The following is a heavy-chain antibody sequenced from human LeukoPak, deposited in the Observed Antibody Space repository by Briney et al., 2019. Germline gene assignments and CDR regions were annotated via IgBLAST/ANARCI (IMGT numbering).Heavy chain of an antibody. CDR1: GGSISGSSYY. CDR3: ARHYYDRTGYYYFDY. J-gene: IGHJ4*02. CDR2: LYYSGST. D-gene: IGHD3-22*01. Sequence: SETLSLICSVSGGSISGSSYYWGWIRQPPGKGLEWIASLYYSGSTYYNPSLKSRVTISVDTSKNQFSLNLSSVTAADTAVYYCARHYYDRTGYYYFDYWGQGTLVTVSS. V-gene: IGHV4-39*01.